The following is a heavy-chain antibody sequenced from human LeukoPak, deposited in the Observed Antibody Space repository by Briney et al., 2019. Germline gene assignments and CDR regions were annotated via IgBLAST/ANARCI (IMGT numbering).Heavy chain of an antibody. CDR3: ASRRDGSNYAAFDI. D-gene: IGHD5-24*01. V-gene: IGHV1-46*01. Sequence: ASVKVSCKASGYTFTSYYMHWVRQAPGQGPEWMGIINFSGGTTSYPQKFQGRVTMTRDTSTSTVYMELSSLRSEDTAVYYCASRRDGSNYAAFDIWGQGTMVTVSS. J-gene: IGHJ3*02. CDR1: GYTFTSYY. CDR2: INFSGGTT.